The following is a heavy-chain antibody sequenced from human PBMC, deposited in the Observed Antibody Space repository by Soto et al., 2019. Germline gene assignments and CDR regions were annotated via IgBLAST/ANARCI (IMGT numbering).Heavy chain of an antibody. D-gene: IGHD2-15*01. V-gene: IGHV1-18*01. CDR3: ARVAYCSGGSCLGERGWFDP. CDR1: GYTFTSYG. Sequence: ASVKVSCKASGYTFTSYGISWVRQAPGQGLEWMGWISAYNGNTNYAQKLQGRVTMTTDTSTSTAYMELRSLRSDDTAVYYCARVAYCSGGSCLGERGWFDPWGQGTLVTVSS. CDR2: ISAYNGNT. J-gene: IGHJ5*02.